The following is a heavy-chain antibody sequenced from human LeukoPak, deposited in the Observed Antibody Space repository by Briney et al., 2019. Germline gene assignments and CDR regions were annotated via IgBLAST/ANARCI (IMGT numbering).Heavy chain of an antibody. D-gene: IGHD1-26*01. V-gene: IGHV4-59*08. CDR1: GGSISSYY. Sequence: SETLSLTCTVSGGSISSYYWNWIRQPPGKGLEWIGYIYSSGSTNSNPSLKSRVSISLDTSKKQFSLRLSSVTAADTAVYYCARQGHSGSFFDSWGQGTLVTVSS. J-gene: IGHJ4*02. CDR3: ARQGHSGSFFDS. CDR2: IYSSGST.